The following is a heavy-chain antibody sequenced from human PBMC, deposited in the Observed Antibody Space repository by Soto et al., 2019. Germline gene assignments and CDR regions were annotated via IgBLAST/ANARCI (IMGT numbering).Heavy chain of an antibody. CDR1: GGSISSRTYY. V-gene: IGHV4-39*01. CDR3: ARRSSSSLGSLFDP. CDR2: MYYTGNK. Sequence: SETLSLACTVSGGSISSRTYYWDWIRQPPGKGLEWIGAMYYTGNKNYNPSLESRVTMSVDTSKNQFSLKLSSVTPTDTAVYYCARRSSSSLGSLFDPWGRGILVTVSS. J-gene: IGHJ5*02. D-gene: IGHD6-6*01.